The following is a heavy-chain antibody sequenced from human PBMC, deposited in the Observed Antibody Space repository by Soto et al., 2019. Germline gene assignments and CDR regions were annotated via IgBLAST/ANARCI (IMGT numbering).Heavy chain of an antibody. CDR3: ARSRKDGSGNYKGAFDI. D-gene: IGHD3-10*01. CDR2: INWNGGST. CDR1: GFPFDDYG. V-gene: IGHV3-20*01. J-gene: IGHJ3*02. Sequence: GGSMRLSCAASGFPFDDYGMSWVRPAPGKGLEWVSGINWNGGSTGYADSVKGRFTISRDNAKNSLYLQMNSLRAEDTALYHCARSRKDGSGNYKGAFDIWGQGTMVTVSS.